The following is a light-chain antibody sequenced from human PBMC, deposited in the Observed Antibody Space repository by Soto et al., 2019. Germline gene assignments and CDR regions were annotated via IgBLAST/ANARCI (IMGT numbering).Light chain of an antibody. CDR2: GDS. V-gene: IGLV1-40*01. CDR1: SSNIGAGYD. CDR3: QSYDGGLSGSV. J-gene: IGLJ3*02. Sequence: QSVLTQPPSVSGAPGQRVTISCTGSSSNIGAGYDVHWYQQLPGTAPKLPIYGDSNRPSGVPDRFSGSKSGTSASLAITGLQAEDQADYYCQSYDGGLSGSVFGGGTKLTVL.